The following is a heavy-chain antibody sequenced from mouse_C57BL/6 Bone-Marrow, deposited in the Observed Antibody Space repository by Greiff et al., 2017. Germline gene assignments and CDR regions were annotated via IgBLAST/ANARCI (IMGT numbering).Heavy chain of an antibody. Sequence: EVKLVESGGGLVKPGGSLKLSCAASGFTFSDYGMHWVRQAPEKGLEWVAYISSGSSTIYYADTVKGRFTISRDNAKNTLFLQMTSLRSEDTAMYYCAGRDYYGSSYGFFAYWGQGTLVTVSA. CDR1: GFTFSDYG. CDR2: ISSGSSTI. D-gene: IGHD1-1*01. CDR3: AGRDYYGSSYGFFAY. V-gene: IGHV5-17*01. J-gene: IGHJ3*01.